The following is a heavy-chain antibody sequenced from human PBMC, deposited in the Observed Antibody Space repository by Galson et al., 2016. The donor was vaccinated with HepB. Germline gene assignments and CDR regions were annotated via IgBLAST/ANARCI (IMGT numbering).Heavy chain of an antibody. Sequence: QSGAEVKKPGESLKISCTGSGYRFTNYWIAWVRQMPGKGLGWMGIFYPGDSGTAYSPSFQGQVTISADNSKNTLYLQTDTLRAEDTAVYYCAKDPRLSTIATSDYFDYWGQGTLVTVSS. J-gene: IGHJ4*02. V-gene: IGHV5-51*01. CDR3: AKDPRLSTIATSDYFDY. D-gene: IGHD1-26*01. CDR1: GYRFTNYW. CDR2: FYPGDSGT.